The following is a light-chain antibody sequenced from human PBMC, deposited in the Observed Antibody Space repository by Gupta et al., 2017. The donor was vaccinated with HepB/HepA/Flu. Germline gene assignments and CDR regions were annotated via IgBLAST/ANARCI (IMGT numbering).Light chain of an antibody. CDR1: QSVDNNY. CDR3: QQYDVYRLT. Sequence: EIVLTQSPGPLSLSPGERATLSCRASQSVDNNYLAWYQQKPGQVPRLLIYGVFNRATGIPDRFSGSGSGTDFTLSISRLEPEDFGVLYCQQYDVYRLTLGEGTKVEIK. V-gene: IGKV3-20*01. CDR2: GVF. J-gene: IGKJ4*01.